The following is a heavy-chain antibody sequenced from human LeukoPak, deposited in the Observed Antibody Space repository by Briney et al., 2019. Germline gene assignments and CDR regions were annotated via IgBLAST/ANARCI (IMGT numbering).Heavy chain of an antibody. J-gene: IGHJ6*02. CDR2: MNPNSGNT. Sequence: ASVKVSCKASGYTLTSYDINWVRQATGQGLEWMGWMNPNSGNTGYAQKFQGRVTMTRNTSISTAYMGLSSLRSEDTAVYYCAREFFVAGLIYYYYGMDVWGQGTTVTVSS. CDR3: AREFFVAGLIYYYYGMDV. CDR1: GYTLTSYD. V-gene: IGHV1-8*01. D-gene: IGHD6-19*01.